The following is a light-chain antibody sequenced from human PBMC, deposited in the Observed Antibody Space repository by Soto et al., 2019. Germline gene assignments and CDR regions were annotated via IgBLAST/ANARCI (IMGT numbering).Light chain of an antibody. CDR1: SSDVGGYNY. CDR2: EVT. V-gene: IGLV2-8*01. J-gene: IGLJ1*01. Sequence: QSALTQPPSASGSPGQSVTISCTGTSSDVGGYNYVSWYQQHPGKAPKLMIYEVTKRPSGVPDRFSGSKSGNTASLTVSGLQAEDEADYYCRSYAGSNNLKVFGTGNKVTDL. CDR3: RSYAGSNNLKV.